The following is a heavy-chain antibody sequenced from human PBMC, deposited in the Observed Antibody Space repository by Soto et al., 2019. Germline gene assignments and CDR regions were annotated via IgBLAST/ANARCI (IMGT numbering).Heavy chain of an antibody. CDR3: TTDLFLEGWNYYVWGY. Sequence: GGSLRLSCAASGFTFSNAWMNWVRQAPGKGLEWVGRIKSKTDGGTTDYAAPVKGRFTISRDDSKNTLYLQMNSLKTEDTAVYYCTTDLFLEGWNYYVWGYWGQGTLVTVSS. CDR2: IKSKTDGGTT. D-gene: IGHD3-10*02. J-gene: IGHJ4*02. CDR1: GFTFSNAW. V-gene: IGHV3-15*07.